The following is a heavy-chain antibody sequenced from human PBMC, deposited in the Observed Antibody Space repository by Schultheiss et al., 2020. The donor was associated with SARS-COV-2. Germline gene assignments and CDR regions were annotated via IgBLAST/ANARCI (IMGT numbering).Heavy chain of an antibody. V-gene: IGHV3-11*01. CDR2: ISSSGSTI. CDR3: ASLRRGGLDY. J-gene: IGHJ4*02. CDR1: GFTFSNAW. Sequence: GGSLRLSCAASGFTFSNAWMSWVRQAPGKGLEWVSYISSSGSTIYYADSVKGRFTISRDNAKNSLYLQMNSLRAEDTAVYYCASLRRGGLDYWGQGTLVTVSS. D-gene: IGHD1-26*01.